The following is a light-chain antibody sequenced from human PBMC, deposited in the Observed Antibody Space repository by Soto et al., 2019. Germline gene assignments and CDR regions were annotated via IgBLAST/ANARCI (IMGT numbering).Light chain of an antibody. Sequence: DIVMTQSPEYLAGSLGERATINCNSSHSVLYTPNGKNYLAWYQQKPGQPPSLLIYCASSRENGVPDRFSGSGYGTDFTLTISSLQAEDVAVYFSKQYYSXRLTFGGGTKV. CDR1: HSVLYTPNGKNY. J-gene: IGKJ4*01. V-gene: IGKV4-1*01. CDR2: CAS. CDR3: KQYYSXRLT.